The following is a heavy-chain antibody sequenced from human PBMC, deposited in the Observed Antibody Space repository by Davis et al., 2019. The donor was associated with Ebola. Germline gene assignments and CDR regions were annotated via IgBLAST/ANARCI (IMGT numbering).Heavy chain of an antibody. D-gene: IGHD3-22*01. CDR3: AREKRTYYYDSSGYADY. Sequence: GGSLRLSCAASGFTFSSYGMHWVRQAPGKGLEWVSYISSSSSTIYYADSVKGRFTISRDNAKNSLYLQMNSLRAEDTAVYYCAREKRTYYYDSSGYADYWGQGTLVTVSS. CDR1: GFTFSSYG. V-gene: IGHV3-48*04. CDR2: ISSSSSTI. J-gene: IGHJ4*02.